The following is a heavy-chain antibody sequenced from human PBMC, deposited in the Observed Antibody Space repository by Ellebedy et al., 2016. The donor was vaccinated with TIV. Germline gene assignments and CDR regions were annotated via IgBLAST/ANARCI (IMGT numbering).Heavy chain of an antibody. CDR1: GFTFSNAW. J-gene: IGHJ4*02. V-gene: IGHV3-33*08. CDR3: ARAVDY. CDR2: IWYDGSNK. Sequence: GESLKISXAASGFTFSNAWMNWVRQAPGKGLEWVAVIWYDGSNKYYADSVKGRFTISRDNSKNTLYLQMNSLRAEDTAVYYCARAVDYWGQGTLVTVSS.